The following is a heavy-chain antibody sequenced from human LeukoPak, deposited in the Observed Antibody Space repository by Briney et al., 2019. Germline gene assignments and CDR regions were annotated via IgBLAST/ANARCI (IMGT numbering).Heavy chain of an antibody. CDR2: IYSGGST. Sequence: GGSLRLSCAASGFTVSSNYMSWVRQAPGKGLEWVSVIYSGGSTYYADSVKGRFTISRDNSKNTLYLQMNSLRAEDTAVYYCANELRGGYSYGYFGYWGQGTLVTVSS. CDR3: ANELRGGYSYGYFGY. CDR1: GFTVSSNY. D-gene: IGHD5-18*01. V-gene: IGHV3-53*01. J-gene: IGHJ4*02.